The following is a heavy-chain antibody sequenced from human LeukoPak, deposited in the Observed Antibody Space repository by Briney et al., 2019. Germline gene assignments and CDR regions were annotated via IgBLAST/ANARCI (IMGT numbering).Heavy chain of an antibody. V-gene: IGHV3-23*01. CDR1: GFTFSSYA. D-gene: IGHD3-3*01. CDR2: ISGSGGST. Sequence: GGSLRLSCAASGFTFSSYAMSWVRQAPGKGLEWVSAISGSGGSTYYADSVKGRFTISRDNSKNTLYLQMNSLRVEDTAVYYCARDTESDFWSGYAHAFDIWGQGTMVTVSS. J-gene: IGHJ3*02. CDR3: ARDTESDFWSGYAHAFDI.